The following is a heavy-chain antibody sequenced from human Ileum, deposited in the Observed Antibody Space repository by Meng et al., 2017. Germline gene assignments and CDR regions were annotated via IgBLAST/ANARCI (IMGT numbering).Heavy chain of an antibody. CDR3: ARGGTAYFDY. J-gene: IGHJ4*02. D-gene: IGHD1-1*01. Sequence: QVQLQESGPGLVKPSQTLSLTCTVSGGSISSGGYYWSWIRQHPWKGLEWIGYIYDSGSTYCHPSLKSRIAISGDTSNNQFSLNLSSVTAADTAVYYCARGGTAYFDYWGQGTLVTVSS. V-gene: IGHV4-31*03. CDR2: IYDSGST. CDR1: GGSISSGGYY.